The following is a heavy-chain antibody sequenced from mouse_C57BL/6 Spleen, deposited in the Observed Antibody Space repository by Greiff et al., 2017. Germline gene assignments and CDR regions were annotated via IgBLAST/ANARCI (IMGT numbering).Heavy chain of an antibody. CDR3: ARFEITTVAYFGY. CDR2: IYPGDGDT. D-gene: IGHD1-1*01. Sequence: VQVVESGPELVKPGASVKISCKASGYAFSSSWMNWVKQRPGKGLEWIGRIYPGDGDTNYNGKFKGKATLTADKSSSTAYMQLSSLTSEDSAVYFCARFEITTVAYFGYWGQGTTLTFSS. CDR1: GYAFSSSW. V-gene: IGHV1-82*01. J-gene: IGHJ2*01.